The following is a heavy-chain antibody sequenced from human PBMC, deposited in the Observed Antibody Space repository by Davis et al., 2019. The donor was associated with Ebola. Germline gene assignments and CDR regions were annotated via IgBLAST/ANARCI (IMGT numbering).Heavy chain of an antibody. Sequence: ASVKVSCKASGYSFTTYAMNWVRQAPGQGLEWMGWINTNTGDPTYAQGFTGRFVFSLDTSVSTAYLQISSLKAEDTAVYYCARDLVAGTYYYYYGMDVWGKGTTVTVSS. CDR1: GYSFTTYA. CDR2: INTNTGDP. V-gene: IGHV7-4-1*02. J-gene: IGHJ6*04. D-gene: IGHD6-19*01. CDR3: ARDLVAGTYYYYYGMDV.